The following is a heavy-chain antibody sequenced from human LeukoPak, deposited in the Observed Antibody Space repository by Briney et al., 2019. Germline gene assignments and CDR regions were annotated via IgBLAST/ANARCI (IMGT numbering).Heavy chain of an antibody. D-gene: IGHD4-11*01. J-gene: IGHJ4*02. V-gene: IGHV4-34*01. CDR3: ARSDSNSELDY. CDR1: GGTFSGYY. CDR2: SNDSGGT. Sequence: SETLSLTCAVYGGTFSGYYWSWIRQPPGKRLEWVGESNDSGGTNYNPSLKSRVTISADKSKNQVSLKLTSVTAADTAVYYCARSDSNSELDYWGQGTLVTVSS.